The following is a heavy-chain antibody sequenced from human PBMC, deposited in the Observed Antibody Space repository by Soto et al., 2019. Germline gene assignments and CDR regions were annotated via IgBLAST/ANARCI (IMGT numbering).Heavy chain of an antibody. CDR1: GYTFTSYH. V-gene: IGHV1-18*01. CDR2: ISAYNTNT. Sequence: QVQLVQSGAEVKKPGASVKVSCKTSGYTFTSYHISWVRQAPGQGLEWMGWISAYNTNTNYAQKFQGRVTMNTDTLTSTAYMELRSLRSDDTAVFYWARDTPPTDYGGQGTLGTVSS. J-gene: IGHJ4*02. CDR3: ARDTPPTDY.